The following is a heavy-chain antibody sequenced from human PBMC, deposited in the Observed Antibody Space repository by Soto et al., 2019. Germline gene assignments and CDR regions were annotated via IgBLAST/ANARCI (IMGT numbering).Heavy chain of an antibody. D-gene: IGHD1-7*01. V-gene: IGHV3-33*01. J-gene: IGHJ3*02. CDR3: ASFNWYSNEFDI. CDR1: GFTFSSYG. Sequence: QVQLVESGGGVVQPGRSLRLSCAASGFTFSSYGMHWVRQAPGKGLEWVAVIWYDGSNKYYADSVKGRFTISRDNSKNTLYLQMNSLRAEDTAVYYCASFNWYSNEFDIWGQGTMVTVSS. CDR2: IWYDGSNK.